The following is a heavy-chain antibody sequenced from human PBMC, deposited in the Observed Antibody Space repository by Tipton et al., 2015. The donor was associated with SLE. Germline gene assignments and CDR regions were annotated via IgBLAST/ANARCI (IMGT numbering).Heavy chain of an antibody. Sequence: TLSLTCTVSGGSVTTDYWNWIRQPPGKGLEWIGYISHSGNIKYNPSLKSRVTISLDTSKKQFSLKLTAVTAADTAVYYCARDGFAYGLRALDIWGQGTTVIVSS. CDR2: ISHSGNI. CDR3: ARDGFAYGLRALDI. J-gene: IGHJ3*02. V-gene: IGHV4-59*02. D-gene: IGHD5-12*01. CDR1: GGSVTTDY.